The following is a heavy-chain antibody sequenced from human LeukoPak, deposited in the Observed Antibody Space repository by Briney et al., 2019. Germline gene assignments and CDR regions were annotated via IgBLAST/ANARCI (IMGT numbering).Heavy chain of an antibody. D-gene: IGHD6-19*01. CDR3: ARGIAVAGTWDYYYYYGMDV. CDR1: GYTFTVYY. Sequence: ASVRVSCTASGYTFTVYYMHWVRQAPGQGLEWMGRINPNSGGTNYAQKFQGRATMTRDTSISTAYMELSRLRSDDTAVYYCARGIAVAGTWDYYYYYGMDVWGQGTTVTVSS. V-gene: IGHV1-2*06. CDR2: INPNSGGT. J-gene: IGHJ6*02.